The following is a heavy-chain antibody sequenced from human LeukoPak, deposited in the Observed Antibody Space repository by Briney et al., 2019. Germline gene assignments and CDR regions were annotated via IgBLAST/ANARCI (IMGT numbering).Heavy chain of an antibody. V-gene: IGHV3-21*06. Sequence: GGSLRLSCAASGFTFSSYTMTWVRLAPGKGLEWVSSISSSSSYIYYADSVKGLFTISRDNAKNSLYLQMNSLRAEDTAVYYCARVRFSGTTPNRFDYWGQGTLVTVSS. J-gene: IGHJ4*02. CDR1: GFTFSSYT. CDR2: ISSSSSYI. CDR3: ARVRFSGTTPNRFDY. D-gene: IGHD1-26*01.